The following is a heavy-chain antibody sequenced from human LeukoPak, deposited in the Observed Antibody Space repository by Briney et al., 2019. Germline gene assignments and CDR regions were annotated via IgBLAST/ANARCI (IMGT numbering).Heavy chain of an antibody. CDR1: GGSVSSSIYY. V-gene: IGHV4-30-4*01. Sequence: PSETLSLTCIVSGGSVSSSIYYWSWIRQPPGKGLEWIGYIYYSGSTYYNPSLKSRVTISVDTSKNQFSLKLSSVTAADTAVYYCARERYCSGGSCFPGAFDIWGQGTMVTVSS. CDR3: ARERYCSGGSCFPGAFDI. CDR2: IYYSGST. D-gene: IGHD2-15*01. J-gene: IGHJ3*02.